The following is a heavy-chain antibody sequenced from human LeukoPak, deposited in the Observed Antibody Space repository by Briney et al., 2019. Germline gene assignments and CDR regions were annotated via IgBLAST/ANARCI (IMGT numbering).Heavy chain of an antibody. CDR3: ARTETFYDSSGYYVTLFDY. J-gene: IGHJ4*02. Sequence: ASVKVSCKASGYTYTSYYMHWVRQAPGQGLEWMGIINPSGGSTSYAQKFQGRVTMTRDMSTSTVYMELSSLRSEDTAVYYCARTETFYDSSGYYVTLFDYWGQGTLVTVSS. V-gene: IGHV1-46*01. D-gene: IGHD3-22*01. CDR2: INPSGGST. CDR1: GYTYTSYY.